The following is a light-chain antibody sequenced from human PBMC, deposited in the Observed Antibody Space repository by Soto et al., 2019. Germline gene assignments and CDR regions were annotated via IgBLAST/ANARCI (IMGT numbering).Light chain of an antibody. CDR1: QSVSSN. J-gene: IGKJ1*01. CDR3: QQCRGSRT. V-gene: IGKV3D-15*01. Sequence: EIVMTQSPATLSVSPGERATLSCRASQSVSSNLAWYQQKPGQAPRLLIYGASSRATGIPARFSASGSGTDFTLAISSLEPEDFAVYYCQQCRGSRTFGQGTKVDI. CDR2: GAS.